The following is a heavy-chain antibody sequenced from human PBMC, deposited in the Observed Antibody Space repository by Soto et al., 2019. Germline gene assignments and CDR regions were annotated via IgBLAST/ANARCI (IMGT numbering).Heavy chain of an antibody. Sequence: PGGSLRLSCAASGFTFSSYSMNWVRQAPGKGLEWVSSISSSSSYIYYADSVKGRFTISRDNAKNSLYLQMNSLRAEDTAVYYCARDLTRDQLPRDFNWFDPWGQGTLVTVSS. J-gene: IGHJ5*02. CDR3: ARDLTRDQLPRDFNWFDP. V-gene: IGHV3-21*01. CDR1: GFTFSSYS. CDR2: ISSSSSYI. D-gene: IGHD2-2*01.